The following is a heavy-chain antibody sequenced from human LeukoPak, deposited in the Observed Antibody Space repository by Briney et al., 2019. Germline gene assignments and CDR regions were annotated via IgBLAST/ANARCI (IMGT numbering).Heavy chain of an antibody. J-gene: IGHJ4*02. D-gene: IGHD4-17*01. CDR3: ARSGDYAEGFDS. Sequence: GGSLRLSCAASGFTFSSYSMNWVRQAPGKGLEWVSCITSSSNLIYYDDSVKGRFSMSRDNAKNSLYLQMNSLRAEDTAVYYCARSGDYAEGFDSWGQGTLVTVSS. V-gene: IGHV3-21*01. CDR2: ITSSSNLI. CDR1: GFTFSSYS.